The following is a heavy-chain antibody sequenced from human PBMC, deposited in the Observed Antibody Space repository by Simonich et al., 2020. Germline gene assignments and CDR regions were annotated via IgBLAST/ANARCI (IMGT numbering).Heavy chain of an antibody. CDR2: ISNISSYR. Sequence: EVQLVESGGGLVKPGGSLRLSCAASGFTFSSYSMNWVRQAPGRGLGWVSSISNISSYRYYADSVKGRFTISRDNAKNSLYLQMNSLRAEDTAVYYCARDVDTAMVFDYWGQGTLVTVSS. J-gene: IGHJ4*02. CDR1: GFTFSSYS. D-gene: IGHD5-18*01. V-gene: IGHV3-21*01. CDR3: ARDVDTAMVFDY.